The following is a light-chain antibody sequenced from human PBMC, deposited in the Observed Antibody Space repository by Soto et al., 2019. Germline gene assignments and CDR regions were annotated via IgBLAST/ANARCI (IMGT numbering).Light chain of an antibody. V-gene: IGKV1-5*01. CDR2: DSS. CDR3: QQYHTFSIA. Sequence: DIQMTQSPSTLSASVGDSVTVTCRASQSIITLLAWYQQKPCRAPKLLIYDSSSLESGVPSRFSGSGSGTDFTLTISGLQPDDFATYYCQQYHTFSIAFGQGTRLEIK. CDR1: QSIITL. J-gene: IGKJ5*01.